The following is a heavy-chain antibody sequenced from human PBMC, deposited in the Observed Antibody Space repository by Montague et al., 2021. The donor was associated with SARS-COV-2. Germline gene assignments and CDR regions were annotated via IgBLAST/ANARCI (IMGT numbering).Heavy chain of an antibody. D-gene: IGHD5-12*01. CDR3: ARRGRKLLPVATTIGGFDI. CDR1: GGSISSSNYY. V-gene: IGHV4-39*02. Sequence: SETLSLTSTASGGSISSSNYYWDWICQPPGKGLEWIGSIDDSGSIYYKPSLKSRVTISVDTSKNHFSLKLSSVTAADTAVYYCARRGRKLLPVATTIGGFDIWGQGTMVTGSS. CDR2: IDDSGSI. J-gene: IGHJ3*02.